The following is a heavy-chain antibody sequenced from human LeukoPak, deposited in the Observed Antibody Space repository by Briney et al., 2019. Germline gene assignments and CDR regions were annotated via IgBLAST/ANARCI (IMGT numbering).Heavy chain of an antibody. V-gene: IGHV3-7*01. D-gene: IGHD3-9*01. CDR3: ARGTYDRGAPGTDYFDY. J-gene: IGHJ4*02. Sequence: SGGSLRLSCAASGFTFSSYWMSWVRQAPGKWLDWVANIKQDGSEKYYVDSVKGRFTISRDNAKNSLYLQMNSLRAEDTAVYYCARGTYDRGAPGTDYFDYWGQGTLVTVSS. CDR1: GFTFSSYW. CDR2: IKQDGSEK.